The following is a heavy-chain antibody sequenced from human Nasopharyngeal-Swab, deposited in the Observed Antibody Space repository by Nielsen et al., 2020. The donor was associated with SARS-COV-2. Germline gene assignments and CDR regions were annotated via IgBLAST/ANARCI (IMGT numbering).Heavy chain of an antibody. Sequence: ASVKVSCKASGYTFTSYDINWVRQATGQGLEWMGWMNPNSGNTGYAQKFQGRVTMTRNTSISTAYMELSSLRSEDTAVYYCARVGDTAMADAFDIWGQGTMVTVSS. D-gene: IGHD5-18*01. CDR1: GYTFTSYD. J-gene: IGHJ3*02. V-gene: IGHV1-8*01. CDR2: MNPNSGNT. CDR3: ARVGDTAMADAFDI.